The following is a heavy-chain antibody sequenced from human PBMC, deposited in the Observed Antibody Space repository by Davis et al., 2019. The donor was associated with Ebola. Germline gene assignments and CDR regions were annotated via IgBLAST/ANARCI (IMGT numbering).Heavy chain of an antibody. V-gene: IGHV5-51*01. J-gene: IGHJ5*02. CDR1: GYSFTSYW. Sequence: GESLKISCKGSGYSFTSYWIGWVRQMPGKGLEWMGTIYPGDSDTRYSPSFQGHVTISADKSISTAYLQWSSLKASDTAMYYCARFQLGYCSSTSCYRELNWFDPWGQGTLVTVSS. CDR2: IYPGDSDT. D-gene: IGHD2-2*02. CDR3: ARFQLGYCSSTSCYRELNWFDP.